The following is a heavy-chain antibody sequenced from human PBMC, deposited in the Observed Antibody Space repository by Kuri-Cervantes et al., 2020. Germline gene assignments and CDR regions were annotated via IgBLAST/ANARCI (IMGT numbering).Heavy chain of an antibody. CDR1: GYTFTYRY. V-gene: IGHV1-18*04. Sequence: ASVKVSCKASGYTFTYRYLHWVRQAPGQGLEWMGWISAYNGDTNYAQKLQGRVTMTTDTSTSTAYMELRSLRSDDTAVYYCARFRHTAMPPFIDYWGQGTLVTVSS. D-gene: IGHD5-18*01. J-gene: IGHJ4*02. CDR3: ARFRHTAMPPFIDY. CDR2: ISAYNGDT.